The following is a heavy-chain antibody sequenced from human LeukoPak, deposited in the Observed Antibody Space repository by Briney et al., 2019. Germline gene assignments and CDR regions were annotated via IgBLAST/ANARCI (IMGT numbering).Heavy chain of an antibody. D-gene: IGHD6-6*01. CDR3: ARDHASSSGWFDP. CDR1: GYTFIIYG. CDR2: ISSSSGKT. V-gene: IGHV1-18*01. J-gene: IGHJ5*02. Sequence: GASVKVSFKASGYTFIIYGISWVRQAPGQGLEWMGWISSSSGKTNSAQKFQGRVTMTTDTSTSTAYLELRSLRFDDTALYYCARDHASSSGWFDPWGQGTLVTVSP.